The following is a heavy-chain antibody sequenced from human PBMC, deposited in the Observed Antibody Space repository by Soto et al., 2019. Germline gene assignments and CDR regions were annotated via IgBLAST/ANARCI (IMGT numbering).Heavy chain of an antibody. CDR3: ARDQVGRYYDSSGYPNDAFDI. Sequence: GASVKVSCKASGGTFSSYAISWVRQAPGQGLEWMGGIIPIFGTANYAQKFQGRVTITADESTSTAYMELSSLRSEDTAVYYCARDQVGRYYDSSGYPNDAFDIWGQGTMVTV. CDR1: GGTFSSYA. D-gene: IGHD3-22*01. CDR2: IIPIFGTA. V-gene: IGHV1-69*13. J-gene: IGHJ3*02.